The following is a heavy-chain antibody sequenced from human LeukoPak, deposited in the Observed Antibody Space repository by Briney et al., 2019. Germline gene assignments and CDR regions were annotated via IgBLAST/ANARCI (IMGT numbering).Heavy chain of an antibody. V-gene: IGHV4-4*07. CDR1: GGSISGYY. D-gene: IGHD6-13*01. Sequence: SETLSLTCTVSGGSISGYYWSWIRQPAGKGLEWIGRIYTSGSTGYNPSLKSRVTMSVDTSKNQFSLKLTSVTAADTAVYYCARGIAAASERALDIWGQGTTVTVSS. CDR3: ARGIAAASERALDI. CDR2: IYTSGST. J-gene: IGHJ3*02.